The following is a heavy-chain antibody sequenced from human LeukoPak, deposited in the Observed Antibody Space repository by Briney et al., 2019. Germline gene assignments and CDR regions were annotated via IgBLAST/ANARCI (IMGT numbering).Heavy chain of an antibody. V-gene: IGHV3-66*01. J-gene: IGHJ4*02. CDR2: IYSGGST. CDR3: GRRGYYDSSGFDY. D-gene: IGHD3-22*01. CDR1: GFTVSSNY. Sequence: PGGSLRLSCAASGFTVSSNYMSWVRQAPGKGLEWVSVIYSGGSTYYADSVKGRFTISRDNSKNTLYLQMNSLRAEDTAVYYCGRRGYYDSSGFDYWGQGTLVTVSS.